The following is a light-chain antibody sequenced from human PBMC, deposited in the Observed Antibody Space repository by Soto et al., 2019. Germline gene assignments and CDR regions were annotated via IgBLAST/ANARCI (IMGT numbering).Light chain of an antibody. Sequence: QSALTQSRSVSGSPGQSVTISCTGTSSDVGGYNYVSWYQQHPGKAPKLMIYDVNKRPSGVPDRFSGSKSGNTASLTISGLQAEDEADYYCRSYAGSYTYVFGTGTKLTVL. J-gene: IGLJ1*01. CDR2: DVN. CDR3: RSYAGSYTYV. CDR1: SSDVGGYNY. V-gene: IGLV2-11*01.